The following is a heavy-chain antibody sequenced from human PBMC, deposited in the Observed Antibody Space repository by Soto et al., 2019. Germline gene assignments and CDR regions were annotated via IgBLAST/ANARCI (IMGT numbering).Heavy chain of an antibody. Sequence: GGSLRLSCGASGFTFSSYGMHLVRQAPGKGLEWVAVISYDGSNKYYADSVKGRFTISRDNSKNTLYLQMNSLRAEDTAVYYCAKTKVAATYYYYGMDVWGQGTTVTVSS. J-gene: IGHJ6*02. CDR3: AKTKVAATYYYYGMDV. CDR2: ISYDGSNK. D-gene: IGHD2-15*01. V-gene: IGHV3-30*18. CDR1: GFTFSSYG.